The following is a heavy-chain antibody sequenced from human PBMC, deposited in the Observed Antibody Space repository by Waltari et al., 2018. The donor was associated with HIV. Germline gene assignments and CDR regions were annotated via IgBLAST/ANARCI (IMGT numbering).Heavy chain of an antibody. Sequence: QVQLVQSGAEVKKPGSSVRVSCKASGATFSNYAFSWVRQAPGQGLEWMGGIIPLFGTANYAQKFRGRVTITADRSTSTAYMELSSLGSEDTAVYYCARAFDSGGNSELWAYWGQGTLVTVSS. J-gene: IGHJ4*02. V-gene: IGHV1-69*06. D-gene: IGHD3-16*01. CDR3: ARAFDSGGNSELWAY. CDR2: IIPLFGTA. CDR1: GATFSNYA.